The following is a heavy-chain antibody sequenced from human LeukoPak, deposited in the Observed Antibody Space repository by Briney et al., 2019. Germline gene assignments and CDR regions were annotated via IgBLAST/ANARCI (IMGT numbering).Heavy chain of an antibody. J-gene: IGHJ4*02. CDR3: AKPSSGYGPFDS. CDR2: ISSSSTNT. V-gene: IGHV3-23*01. CDR1: GFTFRSYA. Sequence: GGSLRLSCPASGFTFRSYAMSWVRQAPGKRLEWVSAISSSSTNTYYADSVKGRFTISRDNSKNTLYLQMNSLKAEDTAVYYCAKPSSGYGPFDSWGQGTLVTVSS. D-gene: IGHD6-19*01.